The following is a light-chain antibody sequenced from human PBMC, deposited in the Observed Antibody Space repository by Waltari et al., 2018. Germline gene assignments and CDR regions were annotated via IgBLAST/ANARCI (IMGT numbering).Light chain of an antibody. J-gene: IGLJ2*01. Sequence: QSALTQPASVSGSPGQSLTISCTGTSSEVGGYNYVSWYQPHPGKAPKLMIYEVSNRPSGVSNRFSGSKSGNTASLTISGLQAEDEADYYCSSYTSSSTLSVFGGGTKLTVL. CDR1: SSEVGGYNY. V-gene: IGLV2-14*01. CDR3: SSYTSSSTLSV. CDR2: EVS.